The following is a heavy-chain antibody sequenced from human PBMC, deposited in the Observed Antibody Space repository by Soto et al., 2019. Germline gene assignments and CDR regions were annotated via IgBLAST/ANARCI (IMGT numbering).Heavy chain of an antibody. CDR1: GGTFSSYA. CDR2: IIPIFGTA. J-gene: IGHJ4*02. Sequence: SVKVYCKASGGTFSSYAISLVRQAPGQGLERMGGIIPIFGTANYAQKFQGRVTITADKSTSTDYMELSSLRSEDTAVYYCARDPFGPSVADDYWGQGTLVTVSS. V-gene: IGHV1-69*06. CDR3: ARDPFGPSVADDY. D-gene: IGHD6-19*01.